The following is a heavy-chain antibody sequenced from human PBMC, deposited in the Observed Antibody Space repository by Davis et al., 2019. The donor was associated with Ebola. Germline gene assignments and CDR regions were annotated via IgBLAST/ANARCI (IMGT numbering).Heavy chain of an antibody. CDR3: TTTTTVTDD. CDR2: IRSKANSYAT. V-gene: IGHV3-73*01. Sequence: GESLKISCAASGFTFSGSAMHWVRQASGKGLEWVGRIRSKANSYATAYAASVKGRFTISRDDSKNTAYLQMNSLKTEDTAVYYCTTTTTVTDDWGQGTLVTVS. J-gene: IGHJ4*02. CDR1: GFTFSGSA. D-gene: IGHD4-17*01.